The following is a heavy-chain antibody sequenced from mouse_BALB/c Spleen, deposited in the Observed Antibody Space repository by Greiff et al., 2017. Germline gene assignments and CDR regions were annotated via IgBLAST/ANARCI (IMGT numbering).Heavy chain of an antibody. CDR2: IDPENGDT. V-gene: IGHV14-4*02. J-gene: IGHJ2*01. D-gene: IGHD2-1*01. CDR3: ARYGNYVYFDY. CDR1: GFNIKDYY. Sequence: VQLQQSGAELVRSGASVKLSCTASGFNIKDYYMHWVKQRPEQGLEWIGWIDPENGDTEYAPKFQGKATMTVDKSSSTAYMHLSSLTSEDSAVYYCARYGNYVYFDYWGQGTTLTVSS.